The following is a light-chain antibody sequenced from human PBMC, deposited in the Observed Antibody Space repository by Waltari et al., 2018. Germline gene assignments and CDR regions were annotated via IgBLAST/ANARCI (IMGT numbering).Light chain of an antibody. J-gene: IGKJ2*01. CDR2: GAS. CDR1: QSISTM. V-gene: IGKV3-15*01. CDR3: QQYNDWPYT. Sequence: EIVMTQSPATLAVSPGERATLSYRASQSISTMLAWYQQKPGQAPRFLIYGASTRAPGIPARFSGSGSGTEYTLTISSLQSEDFAVYYCQQYNDWPYTFGQGTKLEIK.